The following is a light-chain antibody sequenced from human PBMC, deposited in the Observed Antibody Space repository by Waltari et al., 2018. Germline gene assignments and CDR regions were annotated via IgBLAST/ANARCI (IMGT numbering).Light chain of an antibody. CDR1: NSDVGNYNY. V-gene: IGLV2-23*02. J-gene: IGLJ2*01. CDR3: CSYAGTSTLI. CDR2: GVS. Sequence: QSALTQPASVSGSPGQSITMSCTGTNSDVGNYNYVSWYQHHPGTAPNVIIFGVSIRPSGVSDRFSGSKSGNTASLTISGLQTEDEADYYCCSYAGTSTLIFGGGTKLTVL.